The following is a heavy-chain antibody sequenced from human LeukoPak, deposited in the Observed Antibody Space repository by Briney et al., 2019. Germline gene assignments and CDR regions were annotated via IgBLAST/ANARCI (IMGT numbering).Heavy chain of an antibody. CDR3: AKDGLVWFGELN. J-gene: IGHJ4*02. CDR1: GFTFSSYA. CDR2: ISYDGSNK. V-gene: IGHV3-30-3*01. D-gene: IGHD3-10*01. Sequence: GRSLRLSCAASGFTFSSYAMHWVRQAPGKGLEWVAVISYDGSNKYYADSVKGRFTISRDNSKNTLYLQMNSLRAEDTAVYYCAKDGLVWFGELNWGQGTLVTVSS.